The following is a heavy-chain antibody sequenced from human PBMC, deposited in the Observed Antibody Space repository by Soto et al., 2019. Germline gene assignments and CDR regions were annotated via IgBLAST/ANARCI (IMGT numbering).Heavy chain of an antibody. Sequence: ASVKVSCTASGYTFTSHDINWVRQASGQGLEWMGWMNPNSGNTDYAQKFQGRVTMSRNTSIRAAYMELSSLRPEDTAVYYCARSARYDSWSGYYSFDDWGQGTPVTVAS. V-gene: IGHV1-8*01. J-gene: IGHJ4*02. CDR2: MNPNSGNT. CDR1: GYTFTSHD. D-gene: IGHD3-3*01. CDR3: ARSARYDSWSGYYSFDD.